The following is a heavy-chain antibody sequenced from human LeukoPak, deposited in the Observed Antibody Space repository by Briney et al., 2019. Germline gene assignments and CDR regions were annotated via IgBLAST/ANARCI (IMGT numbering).Heavy chain of an antibody. D-gene: IGHD5-18*01. CDR1: GFTFSSYA. V-gene: IGHV3-30-3*01. CDR3: ARGLLIGWFDP. Sequence: PGRSLRLSCAASGFTFSSYAMHWVRQAPGKGLEWVAVISYDGSNKYYADSVKGRFTISRDNSKNTRYLQMNSLRAEDTAVYYCARGLLIGWFDPWGQGTLVTVSS. J-gene: IGHJ5*02. CDR2: ISYDGSNK.